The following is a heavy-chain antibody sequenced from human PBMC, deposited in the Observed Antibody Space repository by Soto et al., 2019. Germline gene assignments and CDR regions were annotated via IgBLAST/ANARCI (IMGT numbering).Heavy chain of an antibody. CDR2: IYYSGST. Sequence: PSETLSLTCTVSGGSISSYYWSWIRQPPGKGLEWIGYIYYSGSTNYNPSLKSRVTISVDTSKNQFSLKLSSVTAADTAVYYCARVTYYDFWSGLPPPLDVWGKGTTVTVSS. V-gene: IGHV4-59*01. J-gene: IGHJ6*04. CDR1: GGSISSYY. CDR3: ARVTYYDFWSGLPPPLDV. D-gene: IGHD3-3*01.